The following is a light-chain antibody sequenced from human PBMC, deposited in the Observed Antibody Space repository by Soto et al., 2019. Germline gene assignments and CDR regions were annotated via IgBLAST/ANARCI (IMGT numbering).Light chain of an antibody. CDR1: SSDVGNYNY. Sequence: QSVLTQPASMSGSPGLSIAISCTGTSSDVGNYNYVSWYQQYPGKAPRVLIYDVSKRPSGVSDRFSGSKSGNTASLTISGLQAEDEADYYCNSYTISSTYVFGSGTKVTVL. CDR2: DVS. CDR3: NSYTISSTYV. V-gene: IGLV2-14*03. J-gene: IGLJ1*01.